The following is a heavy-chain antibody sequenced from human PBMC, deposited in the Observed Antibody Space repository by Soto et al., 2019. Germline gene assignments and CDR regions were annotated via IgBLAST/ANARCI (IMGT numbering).Heavy chain of an antibody. Sequence: QIHLVQSGAEVKKPGASVKVSCKASGYTFSDYGISWVRQAPGQGLEWMGWISAYNGNTDYTQNLQGRVTMTTDTSTSTAYMELRSLRSDDTTVYYCARDFFDNTVYQGLFDSWGQGTLVTVSS. V-gene: IGHV1-18*01. CDR1: GYTFSDYG. J-gene: IGHJ4*02. CDR2: ISAYNGNT. D-gene: IGHD2-8*02. CDR3: ARDFFDNTVYQGLFDS.